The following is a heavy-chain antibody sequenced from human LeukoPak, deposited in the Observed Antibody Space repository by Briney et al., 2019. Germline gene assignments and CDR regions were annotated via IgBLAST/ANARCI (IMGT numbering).Heavy chain of an antibody. Sequence: ASVKVSCTASGYTFTGYYMHWVRQAPGQGLEWMGRINPNSGGTNYAQKFQGRVTMTRDTSISTAYMELSRLRSDDTAVYYCARVTHYYDSSGSVYYFDYWGQGTLVTVSS. CDR3: ARVTHYYDSSGSVYYFDY. V-gene: IGHV1-2*06. CDR1: GYTFTGYY. J-gene: IGHJ4*02. CDR2: INPNSGGT. D-gene: IGHD3-22*01.